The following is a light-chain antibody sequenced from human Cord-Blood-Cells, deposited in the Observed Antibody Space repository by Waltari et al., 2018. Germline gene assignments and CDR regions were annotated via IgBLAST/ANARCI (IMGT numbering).Light chain of an antibody. J-gene: IGLJ3*02. Sequence: QSVLTQPPSASGTPGQRVTISCSGSSSNIGSNYVYWYQQPPGTAPKLLIYRNKQRTSGGPDRFSGSKSGTSASLAIGGLRSEDEADYYCAAWDDSLSGWVFGGGTKLTVL. V-gene: IGLV1-47*01. CDR2: RNK. CDR1: SSNIGSNY. CDR3: AAWDDSLSGWV.